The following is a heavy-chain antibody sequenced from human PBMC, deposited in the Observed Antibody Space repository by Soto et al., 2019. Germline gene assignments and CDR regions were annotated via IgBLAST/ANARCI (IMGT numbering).Heavy chain of an antibody. V-gene: IGHV1-69*01. J-gene: IGHJ6*02. CDR1: GGTFSSYA. CDR3: ARREQEWPKPNYYYYGMDV. Sequence: QVQLVQSGAEVKKPGSSVKVSCKASGGTFSSYAISWVRQAPGQGHEWMGGIIPIFGTANYAQKFQGRVTITAVESTSTAYMELSSLRSEDTAVYYCARREQEWPKPNYYYYGMDVWGQGTTVTVSS. CDR2: IIPIFGTA. D-gene: IGHD3-3*01.